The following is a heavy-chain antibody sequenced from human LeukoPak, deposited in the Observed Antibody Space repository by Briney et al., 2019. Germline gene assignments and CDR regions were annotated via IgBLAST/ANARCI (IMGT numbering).Heavy chain of an antibody. CDR1: GGSISGYY. CDR2: IYYSGST. J-gene: IGHJ4*02. V-gene: IGHV4-59*01. CDR3: ASLAWDYFDY. Sequence: PSETLSLTCTVSGGSISGYYWSWIRQPPGKGLEWIGYIYYSGSTNYNPSLKSRVTISVDTSKNQFSLKLSSVTAADTAVYYCASLAWDYFDYWGQGTLVTVSS. D-gene: IGHD7-27*01.